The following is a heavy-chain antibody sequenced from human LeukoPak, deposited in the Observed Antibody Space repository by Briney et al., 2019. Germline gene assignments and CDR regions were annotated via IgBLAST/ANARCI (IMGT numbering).Heavy chain of an antibody. V-gene: IGHV3-21*01. Sequence: GGSLRLSCAASGFTFSSYSMNWVRQAPGKGLEWVSSISSSSSYIYYADSVKGRFTISRDNAKNSLYLQMNSLRAEDTAVYYCARAVRSYDSSGWDAFDIWGQGTMVTVSS. CDR3: ARAVRSYDSSGWDAFDI. D-gene: IGHD3-22*01. J-gene: IGHJ3*02. CDR1: GFTFSSYS. CDR2: ISSSSSYI.